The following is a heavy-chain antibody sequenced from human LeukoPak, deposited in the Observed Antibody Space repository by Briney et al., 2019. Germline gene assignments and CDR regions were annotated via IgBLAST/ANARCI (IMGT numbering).Heavy chain of an antibody. V-gene: IGHV3-15*01. CDR1: GFSFSDAW. J-gene: IGHJ3*02. CDR3: ATGRTYYFDSSGYYSGAFDT. D-gene: IGHD3-22*01. CDR2: IKSKLGGGTT. Sequence: GGSLRLSCAASGFSFSDAWMYWVRQAPGKGLEWVGRIKSKLGGGTTDYAAPVKGTFTISRDDSKNTLYLQMSSLKTEDTAVYYCATGRTYYFDSSGYYSGAFDTWGHGTMVIVSS.